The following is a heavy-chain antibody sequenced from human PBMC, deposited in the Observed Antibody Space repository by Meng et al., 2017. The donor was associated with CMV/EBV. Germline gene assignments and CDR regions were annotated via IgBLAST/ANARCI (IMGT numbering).Heavy chain of an antibody. V-gene: IGHV3-23*01. D-gene: IGHD1-26*01. CDR1: GFTLSSYA. J-gene: IGHJ4*02. CDR2: LSASGDTT. Sequence: CASSGFTLSSYAMTWVRQAPGKGLEWVSFLSASGDTTYYADSVKGRFTISRDNSKNTLYLQMNSLRAEDTAKYYCAKSGSWPGYFDYWGQGTLVTVSS. CDR3: AKSGSWPGYFDY.